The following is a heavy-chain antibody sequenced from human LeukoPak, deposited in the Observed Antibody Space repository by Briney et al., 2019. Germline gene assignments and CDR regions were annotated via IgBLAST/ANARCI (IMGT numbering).Heavy chain of an antibody. CDR1: GYTFTGYY. Sequence: ASVKVSCKASGYTFTGYYMHWVRQAPGQGLEWMGWINPNSGGTNYAQKFQGRVTMTRDTSISTAYMELSRLRSDDTAVYHCLVRGVITLTYFDYWGQGTLVTVSS. J-gene: IGHJ4*02. V-gene: IGHV1-2*02. CDR2: INPNSGGT. D-gene: IGHD3-10*01. CDR3: LVRGVITLTYFDY.